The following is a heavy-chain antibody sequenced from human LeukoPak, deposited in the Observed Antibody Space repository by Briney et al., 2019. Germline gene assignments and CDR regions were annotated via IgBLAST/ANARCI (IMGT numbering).Heavy chain of an antibody. D-gene: IGHD1-1*01. CDR2: IYTSGNT. J-gene: IGHJ4*02. CDR3: SREGGNSRSLDY. CDR1: GGSISGYY. V-gene: IGHV4-4*07. Sequence: PSETLSLTCTVSGGSISGYYWSWIRQPAGKGLEWIGRIYTSGNTSYNPSLMSRVTMSLDTSKNQFSLKLTSLTAADTAVYYCSREGGNSRSLDYWGQGTLVTVSS.